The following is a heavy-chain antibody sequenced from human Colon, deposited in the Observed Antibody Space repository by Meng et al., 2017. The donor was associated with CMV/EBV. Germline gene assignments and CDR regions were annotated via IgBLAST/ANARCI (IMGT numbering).Heavy chain of an antibody. CDR3: ASGGLGGGVPAAYPDIYFDY. J-gene: IGHJ4*02. D-gene: IGHD2-2*01. CDR1: GYTFTSYG. Sequence: ASVKVSCKASGYTFTSYGVSWVRQAPGQGLEWMGWISAYNGNRYYAQKFQGRVTMTTDTSTSTAYVELRSPRPDDTAVYYCASGGLGGGVPAAYPDIYFDYWGQGTLVTVSS. CDR2: ISAYNGNR. V-gene: IGHV1-18*01.